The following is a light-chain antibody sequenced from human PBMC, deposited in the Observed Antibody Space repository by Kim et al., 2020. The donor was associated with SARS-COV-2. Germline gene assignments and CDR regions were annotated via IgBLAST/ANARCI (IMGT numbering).Light chain of an antibody. CDR2: QDN. V-gene: IGLV3-1*01. J-gene: IGLJ3*02. CDR1: KLGDNY. Sequence: SYELTQPPSVSVSPGQTASITCSGDKLGDNYVCWYQQKSGQSPALVIYQDNRRPSGIPERFSGSNSGNTATLTISGTQAMDEADYYCQTWDRSTWVFGGGTQLTVL. CDR3: QTWDRSTWV.